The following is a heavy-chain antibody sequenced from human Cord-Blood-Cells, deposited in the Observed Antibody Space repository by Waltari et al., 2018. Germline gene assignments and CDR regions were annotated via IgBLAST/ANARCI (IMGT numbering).Heavy chain of an antibody. V-gene: IGHV4-34*01. CDR3: ARRRRNWPFDY. CDR2: INHSGST. D-gene: IGHD1-20*01. J-gene: IGHJ4*02. Sequence: QVQLQQWGAGLLKPSETLSLTCAVYGGSFSGYYWSWIRQPPGKGLEWIGEINHSGSTNYNPSLKSRVTISVDTSKNQFSLKLSSVTAADTVVYYCARRRRNWPFDYWGQGTLVTVSS. CDR1: GGSFSGYY.